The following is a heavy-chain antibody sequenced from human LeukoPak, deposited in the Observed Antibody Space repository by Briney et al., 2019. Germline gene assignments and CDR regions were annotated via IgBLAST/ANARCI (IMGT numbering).Heavy chain of an antibody. CDR3: ARGVVPAAIGYYYYYMDV. D-gene: IGHD2-2*01. CDR1: GYTFTSYG. CDR2: ISAYNGNT. J-gene: IGHJ6*03. V-gene: IGHV1-18*01. Sequence: ASVKVSCKASGYTFTSYGISWVRQAPGQGLEWMGWISAYNGNTNYAQKLQGRVTMTTDTSTSTAYMELRSLRSDDTAVYYCARGVVPAAIGYYYYYMDVWGKGTTVTVSS.